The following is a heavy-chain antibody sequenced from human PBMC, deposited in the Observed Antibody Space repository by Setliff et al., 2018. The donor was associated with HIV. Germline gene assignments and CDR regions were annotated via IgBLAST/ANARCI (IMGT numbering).Heavy chain of an antibody. D-gene: IGHD1-1*01. CDR3: ATVDGTRYLDY. V-gene: IGHV4-38-2*01. J-gene: IGHJ4*02. Sequence: SETLSLTCAVSGYSIRSGYYWGWIRQSPGKGLEWIGTMFRTGTSYYNPSLTSRVTISQDTSKNQFSLELTSVTAADTAVYYCATVDGTRYLDYWGQGTTVTVSS. CDR2: MFRTGTS. CDR1: GYSIRSGYY.